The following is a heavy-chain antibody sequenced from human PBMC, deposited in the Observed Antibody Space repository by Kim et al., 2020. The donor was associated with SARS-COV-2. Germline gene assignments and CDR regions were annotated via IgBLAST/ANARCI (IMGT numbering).Heavy chain of an antibody. CDR3: ARLLIVVVPAAIDPANYYYYGMDV. D-gene: IGHD2-2*01. Sequence: SETLSLTCAVYGGSFSGYYWSWIRQPPGKGLEWIGEINHSGSTNYNPSLKSRVTISVDTSKNQFSLKLSSVTAADTAVYYCARLLIVVVPAAIDPANYYYYGMDVWGQGTTVTVSS. V-gene: IGHV4-34*01. CDR2: INHSGST. J-gene: IGHJ6*02. CDR1: GGSFSGYY.